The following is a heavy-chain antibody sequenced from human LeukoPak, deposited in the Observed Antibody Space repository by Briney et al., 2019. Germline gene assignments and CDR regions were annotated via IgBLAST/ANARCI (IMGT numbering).Heavy chain of an antibody. CDR2: IKSKRQGGTR. Sequence: GGSLRLSCAASGFIFSNAWMNWVRQPPGKGLEWVGRIKSKRQGGTRDYAAPVKGRFTISRDNSKNTLYLQMNSLRAEDTAVYYCARDPPTVTTPTPGDYWGQGTLVTVSP. V-gene: IGHV3-15*01. CDR3: ARDPPTVTTPTPGDY. J-gene: IGHJ4*02. D-gene: IGHD4-17*01. CDR1: GFIFSNAW.